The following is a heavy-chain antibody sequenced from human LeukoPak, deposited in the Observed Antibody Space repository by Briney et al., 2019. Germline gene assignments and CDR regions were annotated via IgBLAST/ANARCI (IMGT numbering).Heavy chain of an antibody. CDR2: IYYSGST. Sequence: KPSETLSLTCTVSGGSISSSSYSWGWIRQPPGKGLEWIGSIYYSGSTYYNPSLKSRVTISVDTSKNQFSLKLSSVTAADTAVYYCASSPRAILGIYGMDVWGQGTTVTVSS. J-gene: IGHJ6*02. CDR1: GGSISSSSYS. D-gene: IGHD2-2*02. CDR3: ASSPRAILGIYGMDV. V-gene: IGHV4-39*01.